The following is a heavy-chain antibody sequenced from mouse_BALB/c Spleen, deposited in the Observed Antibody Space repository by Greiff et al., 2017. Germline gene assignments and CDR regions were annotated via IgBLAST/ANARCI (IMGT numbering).Heavy chain of an antibody. CDR2: IYPGNSDT. V-gene: IGHV1-5*01. J-gene: IGHJ4*01. Sequence: VQLQQPGAELVKPGASVKMSCKASGYTFTSYWMHWVKQRPGQGLEWIGAIYPGNSDTSYNQKFKGKAKLTAVTSTSTAYMELSSLTNEDSAVYYCTRSGTEEAMDYWGQGTSVTVSS. D-gene: IGHD4-1*01. CDR3: TRSGTEEAMDY. CDR1: GYTFTSYW.